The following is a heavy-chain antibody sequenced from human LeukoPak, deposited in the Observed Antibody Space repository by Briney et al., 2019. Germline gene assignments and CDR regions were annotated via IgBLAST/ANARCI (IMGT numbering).Heavy chain of an antibody. Sequence: SVEVSCKASGGTFSSYAISWVRQAPGQGLEWMGGIIPIFGTANYAQEFQGRVTITADESTSTAYMELSSLRSEDTAVYYCAREPPLGYCSSTSCFDPWGQGTLVTVSS. J-gene: IGHJ5*02. D-gene: IGHD2-2*01. CDR2: IIPIFGTA. CDR3: AREPPLGYCSSTSCFDP. CDR1: GGTFSSYA. V-gene: IGHV1-69*01.